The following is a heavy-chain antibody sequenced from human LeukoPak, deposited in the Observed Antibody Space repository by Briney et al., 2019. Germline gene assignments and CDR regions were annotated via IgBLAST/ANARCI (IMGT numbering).Heavy chain of an antibody. J-gene: IGHJ4*02. CDR2: ISGSGGST. CDR1: GFTFSSYA. D-gene: IGHD3-22*01. CDR3: AKGKDPMMVVVTLDY. Sequence: PGGSLRLSCAASGFTFSSYAMSWVRQAPGKGLEWVSAISGSGGSTHYADSVKGRFTISRDNSKNTLYLQMNSLRAEDTAVYYCAKGKDPMMVVVTLDYWGQGTLVTVSS. V-gene: IGHV3-23*01.